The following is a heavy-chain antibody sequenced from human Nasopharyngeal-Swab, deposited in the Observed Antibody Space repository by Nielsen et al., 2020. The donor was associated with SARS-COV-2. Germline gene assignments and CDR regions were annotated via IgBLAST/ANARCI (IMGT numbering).Heavy chain of an antibody. J-gene: IGHJ2*01. CDR3: ARDKARYNWNLSLGWYFDL. D-gene: IGHD1-20*01. V-gene: IGHV3-48*03. CDR2: ISSSGSTI. CDR1: GFTFSSYE. Sequence: GESLKISWAASGFTFSSYERNWVRQAPGKGLEWVSYISSSGSTIYYADSVKGRFTISRDNAKNSLYLQMNSLRAEDTAVYYCARDKARYNWNLSLGWYFDLWGRGTLVTVSS.